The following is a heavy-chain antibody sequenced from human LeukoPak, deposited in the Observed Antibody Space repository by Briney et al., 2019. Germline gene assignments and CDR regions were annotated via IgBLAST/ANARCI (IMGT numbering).Heavy chain of an antibody. D-gene: IGHD4-11*01. CDR3: ARVVGSIDY. Sequence: ASVKVSCKASGYTFTTYDINWVRQVPGQGFEWMGWMNIKSGDRGYAQKFQGRVTMTRDTSINTAYMELSSLRSDDTAVYYCARVVGSIDYWGQGTLVTVSS. CDR2: MNIKSGDR. J-gene: IGHJ4*02. V-gene: IGHV1-8*01. CDR1: GYTFTTYD.